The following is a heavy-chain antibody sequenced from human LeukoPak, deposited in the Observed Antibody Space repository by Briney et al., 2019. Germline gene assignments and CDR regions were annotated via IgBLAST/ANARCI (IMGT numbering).Heavy chain of an antibody. CDR2: IYSGGST. Sequence: GGSLRLSCAASGFTVSSNYMSWVRQAPGKGLEWVSVIYSGGSTYYADSVKGRFTISRDNSKNTLYLQMNSLRAEDTAVYYCATPGTNALFLDYWGQGTLVTVSS. V-gene: IGHV3-66*01. CDR3: ATPGTNALFLDY. CDR1: GFTVSSNY. D-gene: IGHD1-7*01. J-gene: IGHJ4*02.